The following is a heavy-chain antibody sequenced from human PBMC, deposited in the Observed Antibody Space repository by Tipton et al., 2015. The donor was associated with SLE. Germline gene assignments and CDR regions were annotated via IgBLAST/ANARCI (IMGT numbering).Heavy chain of an antibody. CDR3: AKDLVYDSYYYYGMDV. CDR2: ISSSSSYI. D-gene: IGHD2/OR15-2a*01. V-gene: IGHV3-21*01. CDR1: GFTFSSYS. J-gene: IGHJ6*02. Sequence: SLRLSCAASGFTFSSYSMNWVRQAPGKGLEWVSSISSSSSYIYYADSVKGRFTISRDNAKNSLYLQMNSLRAEDTAVYYCAKDLVYDSYYYYGMDVWGQGTTVTVSS.